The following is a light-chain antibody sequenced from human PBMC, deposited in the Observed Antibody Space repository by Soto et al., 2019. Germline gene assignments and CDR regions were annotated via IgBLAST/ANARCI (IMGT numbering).Light chain of an antibody. V-gene: IGKV3-20*01. CDR2: GTS. CDR3: EYYGTSIT. CDR1: QSIDNNH. J-gene: IGKJ4*01. Sequence: EIVLTQSPGIMYLSPGERVTLSCRASQSIDNNHLAWYQQKPGQAPRLLIHGTSNRATGIPDRFSGSGSGTDFTLTFSRLEPEDFAVYYCEYYGTSITFGGGTKVDIK.